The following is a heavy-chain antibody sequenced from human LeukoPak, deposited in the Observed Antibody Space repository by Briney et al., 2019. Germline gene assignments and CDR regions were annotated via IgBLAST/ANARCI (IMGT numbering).Heavy chain of an antibody. CDR1: GFTFSDYW. Sequence: PGGSLRLSCAASGFTFSDYWMHWVRQAPGKGLVWVSRINTDGTSTKYADSVKGRFTISRDNARNTVYLQMNSLRAEDTAVYYCARARYSYTGIVDYWGQGTLVTVSS. J-gene: IGHJ4*02. V-gene: IGHV3-74*01. CDR2: INTDGTST. D-gene: IGHD5-12*01. CDR3: ARARYSYTGIVDY.